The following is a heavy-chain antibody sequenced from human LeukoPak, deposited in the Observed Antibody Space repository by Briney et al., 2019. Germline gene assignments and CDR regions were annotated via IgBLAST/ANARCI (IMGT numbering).Heavy chain of an antibody. J-gene: IGHJ5*02. CDR1: GGSFSGYY. V-gene: IGHV4-34*01. Sequence: PSETLSLTCAVYGGSFSGYYWSWIRQPPGKGLEWIGEINHSGSTNYNPSLKSRVTISVDTSKNQFSLKLSSVTAADTAVYYCARSQWLVPLAYCGGDCYLGARWFDPWGQGTLVTVSS. CDR2: INHSGST. CDR3: ARSQWLVPLAYCGGDCYLGARWFDP. D-gene: IGHD2-21*02.